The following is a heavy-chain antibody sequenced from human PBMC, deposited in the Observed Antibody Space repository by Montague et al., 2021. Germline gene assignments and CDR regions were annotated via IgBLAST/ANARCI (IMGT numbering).Heavy chain of an antibody. CDR1: RFTFSRYW. V-gene: IGHV3-74*01. D-gene: IGHD4-17*01. Sequence: SLRLSCAASRFTFSRYWMHWVRQAPGKGLVWVSRINSDGSSTSYADSVKGRFTISRDNAKNTLYLQMNSLRAEDTAVYYCARQATVTTEVGWNYFDYWGQGTLVTVSS. J-gene: IGHJ4*02. CDR2: INSDGSST. CDR3: ARQATVTTEVGWNYFDY.